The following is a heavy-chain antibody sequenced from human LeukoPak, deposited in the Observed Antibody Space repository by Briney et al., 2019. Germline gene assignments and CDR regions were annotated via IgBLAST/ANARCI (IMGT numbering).Heavy chain of an antibody. Sequence: PGESLKISCKGSGYSFTSYWIGWVRQMPGKGLEWMGIIYPGDSDTRYSASFQGQVTISADKSSSTAYVQWSSLTASDTAMYYCARRYYDILTGWKAFDIWGQGTMVTVSS. CDR3: ARRYYDILTGWKAFDI. CDR1: GYSFTSYW. J-gene: IGHJ3*02. D-gene: IGHD3-9*01. V-gene: IGHV5-51*01. CDR2: IYPGDSDT.